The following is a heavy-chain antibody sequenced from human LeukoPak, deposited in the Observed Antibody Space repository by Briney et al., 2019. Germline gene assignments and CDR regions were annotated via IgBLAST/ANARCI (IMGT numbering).Heavy chain of an antibody. D-gene: IGHD1-26*01. Sequence: GGSLRLSCAASGFTFSSYAMHWVRQAPGRGLEWVAVISYDGSNQYYADSGKGRFTISRDNSKNTLYLQMNSLRAEDTAVYYCAHTGWDLGYYFDYWGQGTLVTVSS. CDR1: GFTFSSYA. J-gene: IGHJ4*02. CDR3: AHTGWDLGYYFDY. V-gene: IGHV3-30-3*01. CDR2: ISYDGSNQ.